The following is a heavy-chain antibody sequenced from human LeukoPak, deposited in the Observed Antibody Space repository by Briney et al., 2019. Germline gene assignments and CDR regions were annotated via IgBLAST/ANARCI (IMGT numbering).Heavy chain of an antibody. CDR1: GGSISSGGYY. CDR2: IYYSGIT. J-gene: IGHJ4*02. Sequence: SATLSLTCTVSGGSISSGGYYWSWIRQHPGKGLEWIGYIYYSGITYYNPSLKSRVTISVDTSKNQFSLKLSSVTAADTAVYYCARAPIRATADFDYWGQGTLVTVSS. V-gene: IGHV4-31*03. D-gene: IGHD1-26*01. CDR3: ARAPIRATADFDY.